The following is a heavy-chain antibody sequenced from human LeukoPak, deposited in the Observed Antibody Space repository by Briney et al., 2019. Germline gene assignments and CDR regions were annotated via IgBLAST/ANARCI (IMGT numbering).Heavy chain of an antibody. CDR1: GYTFTSYD. CDR2: MNPNSGNT. J-gene: IGHJ6*03. Sequence: ASVKVSCKASGYTFTSYDINWVRQATGQGLEWMGWMNPNSGNTGYAQKFQGRVTMTRNASISTAYMELSSLRSEDTAVYYCARGLWPDYDILTGYSHYYYMDVWGKGTTVTVSS. CDR3: ARGLWPDYDILTGYSHYYYMDV. D-gene: IGHD3-9*01. V-gene: IGHV1-8*01.